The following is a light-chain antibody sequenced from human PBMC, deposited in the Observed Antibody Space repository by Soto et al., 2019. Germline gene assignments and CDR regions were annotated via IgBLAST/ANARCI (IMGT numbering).Light chain of an antibody. Sequence: EIVMTQSPATLSVSPGERATLSSRARQSVSSNLAWYQQKPGQAPRLLIYGASTRATGIPARFSGSGSGTEFTLTISSLQSEDFAVYYCHQYNNWPPITFGQGTRLEIK. CDR1: QSVSSN. CDR3: HQYNNWPPIT. J-gene: IGKJ5*01. V-gene: IGKV3-15*01. CDR2: GAS.